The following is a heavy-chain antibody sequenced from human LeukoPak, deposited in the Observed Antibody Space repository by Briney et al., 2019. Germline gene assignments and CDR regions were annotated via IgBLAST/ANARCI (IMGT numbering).Heavy chain of an antibody. J-gene: IGHJ4*02. CDR2: IYYSGST. V-gene: IGHV4-59*01. CDR3: ARGLSVGSYYDY. CDR1: GGSISSYY. D-gene: IGHD1-26*01. Sequence: PSETLSLTCTVSGGSISSYYWSWIRQPPGKGLEWIGYIYYSGSTNYNPSLKSRVTISVDTSKNQFSLKLSSVTAADTAVYYCARGLSVGSYYDYWGQGTLVTVSS.